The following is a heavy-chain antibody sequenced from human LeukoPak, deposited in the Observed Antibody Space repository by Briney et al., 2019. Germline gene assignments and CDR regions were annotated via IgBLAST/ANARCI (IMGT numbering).Heavy chain of an antibody. Sequence: SETLSLTCTVSGGSISSSSYYWGWIRQPPGKGLEWIGSIYYSGSTYYNPSLKSRVTISVDTSKNQFSLKLSSVTAADTAVYYCARQSFWSGYPLYFDYWGQGTLVTVSS. D-gene: IGHD3-3*01. J-gene: IGHJ4*02. CDR1: GGSISSSSYY. CDR2: IYYSGST. CDR3: ARQSFWSGYPLYFDY. V-gene: IGHV4-39*01.